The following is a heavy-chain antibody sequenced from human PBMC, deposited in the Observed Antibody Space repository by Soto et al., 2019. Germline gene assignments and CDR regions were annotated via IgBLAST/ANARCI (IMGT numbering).Heavy chain of an antibody. CDR1: GYTFSSYD. D-gene: IGHD3-10*01. CDR3: ARGLKFTTPLVRVVNPYYYYDMDV. J-gene: IGHJ6*03. V-gene: IGHV1-8*01. Sequence: QVQLVQSGAEVKKPGASVKVSCKASGYTFSSYDINWVRQATGQGLEWMGWMNPNSGDTNYAQKFQGRVTMTRNTSIATAYMELSSLRSEDTAVYYCARGLKFTTPLVRVVNPYYYYDMDVGGEGTTVTVSS. CDR2: MNPNSGDT.